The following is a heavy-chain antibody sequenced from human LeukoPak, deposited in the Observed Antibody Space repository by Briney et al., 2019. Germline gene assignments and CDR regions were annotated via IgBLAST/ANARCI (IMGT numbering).Heavy chain of an antibody. J-gene: IGHJ6*02. CDR3: ARDQGTIFGVVIDYYGMDV. D-gene: IGHD3-3*01. V-gene: IGHV3-23*01. Sequence: AGGSLRLSCAASGFTFSSYAMSWVRQAPGKGLEWVSAISGSGGSTYYADSVKGRFTISRDNAKNSLYLQMNSLRAQDTAVYYCARDQGTIFGVVIDYYGMDVWGQGTTVTVSS. CDR2: ISGSGGST. CDR1: GFTFSSYA.